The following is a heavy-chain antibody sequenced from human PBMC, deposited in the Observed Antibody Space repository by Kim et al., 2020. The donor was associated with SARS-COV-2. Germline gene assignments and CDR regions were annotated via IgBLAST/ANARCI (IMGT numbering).Heavy chain of an antibody. CDR2: INPTGGVT. CDR1: GYTFTGYC. CDR3: ARGDSGASNRFDY. Sequence: ASVKVSCKASGYTFTGYCIHWVRQAPGQGLEWMGRINPTGGVTIYAQSFQGRVTMTRDTSVSTAYMEVSSLTSGDTAVYYCARGDSGASNRFDYWGQGSLVTVSS. D-gene: IGHD6-6*01. J-gene: IGHJ4*02. V-gene: IGHV1-2*06.